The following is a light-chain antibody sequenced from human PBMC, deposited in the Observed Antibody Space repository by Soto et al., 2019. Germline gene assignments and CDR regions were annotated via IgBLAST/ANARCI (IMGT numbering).Light chain of an antibody. V-gene: IGKV4-1*01. J-gene: IGKJ4*01. CDR1: QSVLYSSNNKNY. Sequence: DIVMTQSPDSLAVSLGERATINCKSSQSVLYSSNNKNYLAWYQQKPGQPPKLLIYWASTRESGVPDRFSGSGSGKDFTLTISSLQADDVAVYYCQQYYSPPHLNFGGGTKVDI. CDR3: QQYYSPPHLN. CDR2: WAS.